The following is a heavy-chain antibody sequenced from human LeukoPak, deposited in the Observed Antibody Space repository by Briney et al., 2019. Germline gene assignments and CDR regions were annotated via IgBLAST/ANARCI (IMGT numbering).Heavy chain of an antibody. V-gene: IGHV3-33*01. Sequence: PGGSLRLSCAASGFTFSSYGMHWVRQAPGKGLEWVAVIRYDGSNKYYADSVKGRFTISRDNSKNTLYLQMNSLRAEDTAVYYCARVQLEPPLNYGMDVWGQGTTVTVSS. CDR1: GFTFSSYG. CDR3: ARVQLEPPLNYGMDV. CDR2: IRYDGSNK. J-gene: IGHJ6*02. D-gene: IGHD1-1*01.